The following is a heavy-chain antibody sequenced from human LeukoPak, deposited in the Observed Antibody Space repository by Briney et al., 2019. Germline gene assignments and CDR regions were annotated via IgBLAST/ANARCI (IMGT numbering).Heavy chain of an antibody. D-gene: IGHD3/OR15-3a*01. CDR2: IWYDGSNK. CDR3: VKDWTNEGFDP. CDR1: GFIFSSYG. V-gene: IGHV3-33*06. Sequence: GGSLRLSCVASGFIFSSYGMHWVRQAPGKGLEWGGIIWYDGSNKDYADSVKGRFTISRDNSKNTLYLQMNTLRAEDTAVYYCVKDWTNEGFDPWGQGTLVTVSS. J-gene: IGHJ5*02.